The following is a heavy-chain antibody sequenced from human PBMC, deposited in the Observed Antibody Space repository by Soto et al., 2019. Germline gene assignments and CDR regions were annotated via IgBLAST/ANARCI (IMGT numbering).Heavy chain of an antibody. CDR1: GGSISSYY. J-gene: IGHJ5*02. D-gene: IGHD3-10*01. Sequence: SETLSLTCTVSGGSISSYYWSWIRQPPGKGLEWIGYIYYSGSTNYNPSLKSRVTISVDTSKNQFSLKLSSVTAADTAVYYCARDGGWFGEFAGWFDPWGQGTLVTVSS. V-gene: IGHV4-59*01. CDR2: IYYSGST. CDR3: ARDGGWFGEFAGWFDP.